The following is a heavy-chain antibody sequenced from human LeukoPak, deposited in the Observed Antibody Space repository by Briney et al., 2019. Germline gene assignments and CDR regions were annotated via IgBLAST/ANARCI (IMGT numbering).Heavy chain of an antibody. D-gene: IGHD2-2*01. CDR1: GVTFSDYY. Sequence: GGSLRLSCAASGVTFSDYYMEWIRQAPGKGLEWVSYISNTGSTIYYADSVKGRFTISRDNAKKSLYLQMNSLRAEDTAVYYCARGVSPHYAPPYAFDIWGQGTMVTVSS. CDR3: ARGVSPHYAPPYAFDI. J-gene: IGHJ3*02. CDR2: ISNTGSTI. V-gene: IGHV3-11*04.